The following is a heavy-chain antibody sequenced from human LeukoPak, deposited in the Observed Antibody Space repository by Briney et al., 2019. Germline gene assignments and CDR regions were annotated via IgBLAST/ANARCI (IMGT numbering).Heavy chain of an antibody. CDR2: INPNSGGT. D-gene: IGHD3-16*02. CDR1: GYTFTGYY. J-gene: IGHJ3*02. Sequence: ASVKVSCKASGYTFTGYYMHWVRQAPGPGLEWMGWINPNSGGTNYAQKLQGWVTMTKDSSISTAYIALSRLRSDDTAVYYCARENREFNYYYGWGSDRRGDAFDIWGQGTMVTVSS. CDR3: ARENREFNYYYGWGSDRRGDAFDI. V-gene: IGHV1-2*04.